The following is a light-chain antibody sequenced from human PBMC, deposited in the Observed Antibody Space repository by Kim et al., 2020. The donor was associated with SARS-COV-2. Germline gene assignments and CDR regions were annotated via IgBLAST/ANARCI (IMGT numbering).Light chain of an antibody. V-gene: IGLV3-21*04. Sequence: SYELTQPPSVSVAPGQTARVTCGGDNIGSKSVHWYQQKAGQAPVLVIYYYSARPSGIPERFSGSNSGNMATLAISRVEAGDEADYYCQVWDSSAESLVFGGGTQLTVL. CDR3: QVWDSSAESLV. CDR1: NIGSKS. CDR2: YYS. J-gene: IGLJ3*02.